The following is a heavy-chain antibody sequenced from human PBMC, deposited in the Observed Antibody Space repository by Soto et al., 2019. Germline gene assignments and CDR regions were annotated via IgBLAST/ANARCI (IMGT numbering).Heavy chain of an antibody. CDR1: GGSISSSSYY. Sequence: SETLSLTCPVSGGSISSSSYYWGWIRQPPGKGLECIGSVFYGGSTYYYPALKSRVTVSVDSSKNQFSLKLSSVTAADTAVYYCARLRASVEGSGIFDYWGQGTLVTVSS. CDR3: ARLRASVEGSGIFDY. J-gene: IGHJ4*02. V-gene: IGHV4-39*01. D-gene: IGHD3-10*01. CDR2: VFYGGST.